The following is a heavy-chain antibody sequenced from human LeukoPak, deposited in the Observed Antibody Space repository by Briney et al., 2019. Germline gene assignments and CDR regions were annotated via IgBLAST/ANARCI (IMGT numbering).Heavy chain of an antibody. D-gene: IGHD3-3*01. Sequence: ASVKVSCKASGYTFTSYDINWVRQAAGQGLEWMGWMNPNSGNTGYAQKFQGRVTMTRNTSISTAYMELSSLRSEDTAVYYCARGGTYYAFWSGYLYSSLRTPTKNWFDPWGQGTLVTVSS. V-gene: IGHV1-8*01. J-gene: IGHJ5*02. CDR1: GYTFTSYD. CDR2: MNPNSGNT. CDR3: ARGGTYYAFWSGYLYSSLRTPTKNWFDP.